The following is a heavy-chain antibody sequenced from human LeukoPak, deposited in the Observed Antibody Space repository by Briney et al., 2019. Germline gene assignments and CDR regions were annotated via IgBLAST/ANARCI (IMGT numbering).Heavy chain of an antibody. CDR1: GGSFSSYY. CDR2: INHSGST. Sequence: PSETLSFTCAVYGGSFSSYYWSWIRQPPGKGLEWIGEINHSGSTNYNPSLKSRVTISVDTSKNQFSLKLSSVTAADTAVYYCARSTGFYFDYWGQGTLVTVSS. CDR3: ARSTGFYFDY. V-gene: IGHV4-34*01. J-gene: IGHJ4*02. D-gene: IGHD3-9*01.